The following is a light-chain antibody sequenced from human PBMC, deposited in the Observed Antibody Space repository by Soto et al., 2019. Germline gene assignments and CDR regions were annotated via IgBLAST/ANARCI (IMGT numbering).Light chain of an antibody. CDR2: GAS. Sequence: EIVLTQSPGTLSLSPGERATLSCMASQSVSSSYLAWYQQKPGQAPRLLIYGASSRATGIPDRFSGSGSGTDFTLTISRLEPEDFAVYYCQQYGSSSETFGQGTKVDIK. CDR3: QQYGSSSET. CDR1: QSVSSSY. V-gene: IGKV3-20*01. J-gene: IGKJ1*01.